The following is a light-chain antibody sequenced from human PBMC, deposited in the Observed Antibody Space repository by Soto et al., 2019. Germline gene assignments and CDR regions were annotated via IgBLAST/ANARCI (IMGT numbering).Light chain of an antibody. V-gene: IGLV1-40*01. CDR3: SSLTTRSTWV. J-gene: IGLJ3*02. CDR2: GNS. CDR1: SSNIGAGYD. Sequence: QSVLTQPPSVSGAPGQRVTICCTGSSSNIGAGYDVHWYQQLPGTAPKLLIYGNSNRPSGVPDRFSGSKSGTSASLAITGLQAEDEADYYYSSLTTRSTWVFGGGTKLTVL.